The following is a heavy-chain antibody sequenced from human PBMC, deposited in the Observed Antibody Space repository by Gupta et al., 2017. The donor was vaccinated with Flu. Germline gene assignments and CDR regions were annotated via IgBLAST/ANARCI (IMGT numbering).Heavy chain of an antibody. Sequence: MHWVRQAPGKGLEWVAAVSYSGDNKYYIDAVQGRFTISRDNSNNMVYLQMNNVRAEDTAIYYCAKSTSTWNSYYYYHGMDVWGHGTTVSVSS. D-gene: IGHD1-1*01. CDR3: AKSTSTWNSYYYYHGMDV. CDR2: VSYSGDNK. V-gene: IGHV3-30*18. J-gene: IGHJ6*02.